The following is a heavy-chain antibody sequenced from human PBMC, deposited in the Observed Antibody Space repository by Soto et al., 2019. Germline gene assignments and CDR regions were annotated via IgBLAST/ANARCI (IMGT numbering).Heavy chain of an antibody. CDR3: ARGDIVPLFAMDG. J-gene: IGHJ6*04. CDR2: INPSGGST. V-gene: IGHV1-46*01. D-gene: IGHD5-12*01. Sequence: ASVKVSCKASGYTFTSYYMHWVRQAPGPGLEWMGIINPSGGSTTYAQKFQGRVTMTRDTSTSTVYMELSSLRSEDTAVYYCARGDIVPLFAMDGCGKWTTRTVSS. CDR1: GYTFTSYY.